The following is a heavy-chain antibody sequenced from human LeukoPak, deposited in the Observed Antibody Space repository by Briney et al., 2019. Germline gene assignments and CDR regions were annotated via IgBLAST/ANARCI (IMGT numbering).Heavy chain of an antibody. CDR2: ISSSGSTI. CDR1: GFTFSIYE. CDR3: ARDCSGGSCYSTTYQYGMDV. J-gene: IGHJ6*02. Sequence: GGSLRLSCAASGFTFSIYEMNWVCQAPGKGLEWVSYISSSGSTIYYADSVKGRFTISRDNAKNLLYLQMNSLRAEDTAVYYCARDCSGGSCYSTTYQYGMDVWGQGTTVTVSS. V-gene: IGHV3-48*03. D-gene: IGHD2-15*01.